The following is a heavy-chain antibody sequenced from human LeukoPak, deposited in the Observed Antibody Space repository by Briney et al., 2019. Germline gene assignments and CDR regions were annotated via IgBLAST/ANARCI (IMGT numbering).Heavy chain of an antibody. CDR1: GFTFSNYG. CDR3: ARGSDSSGYSGGCFDP. CDR2: ISYDGSMT. V-gene: IGHV3-30*03. D-gene: IGHD3-22*01. Sequence: QAGGSLRLSCVASGFTFSNYGMHWVRQAPGKGLECVALISYDGSMTYYPDSVKGRFTISRDNSKNTVYLQMNSLRAEDTAVYYCARGSDSSGYSGGCFDPWGQGTLVTVSS. J-gene: IGHJ5*02.